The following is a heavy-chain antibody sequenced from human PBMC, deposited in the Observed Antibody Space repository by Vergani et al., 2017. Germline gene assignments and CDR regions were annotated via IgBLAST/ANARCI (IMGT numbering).Heavy chain of an antibody. J-gene: IGHJ4*02. D-gene: IGHD5-12*01. V-gene: IGHV4-39*07. CDR3: AREGLIVATIFDY. CDR2: IYYSGST. Sequence: QVQLQESGPGLVKPSETLSLTCTVSGGSISSSSYYWGWIRQPPGKGLEWIGSIYYSGSTYYNPSLKSRVTISVDTSKNQFSLKLSSVTAADTAVYYCAREGLIVATIFDYWGQGTLVTVSS. CDR1: GGSISSSSYY.